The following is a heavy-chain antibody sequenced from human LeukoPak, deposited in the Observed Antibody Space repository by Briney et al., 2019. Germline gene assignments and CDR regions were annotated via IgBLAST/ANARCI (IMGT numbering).Heavy chain of an antibody. CDR3: ARGGGYWYFDL. J-gene: IGHJ2*01. D-gene: IGHD3-10*01. V-gene: IGHV4-59*01. Sequence: SETLSLTCTVSGGSISSYYWSWIRQPPGKGLEWIGYIYYSGSTNYNPSLKSRVTISVDTSKNQFSLKLSSVTAADAAVYYCARGGGYWYFDLWGRGTLVTVSS. CDR2: IYYSGST. CDR1: GGSISSYY.